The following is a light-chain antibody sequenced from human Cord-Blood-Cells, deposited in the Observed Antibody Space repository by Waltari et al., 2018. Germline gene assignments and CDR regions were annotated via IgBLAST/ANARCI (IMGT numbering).Light chain of an antibody. CDR1: RSDVGSHNL. J-gene: IGLJ3*02. CDR2: EGS. Sequence: QSALTHPASASGSPGQSITTSCTGTRSDVGSHNLVSWYQPHPVKATQLMIYEGSKRPSGVSNRFAGSKSVNTASLTISGLQAEDEADYYCCSYAGTWVFGGGTKLTVL. CDR3: CSYAGTWV. V-gene: IGLV2-23*01.